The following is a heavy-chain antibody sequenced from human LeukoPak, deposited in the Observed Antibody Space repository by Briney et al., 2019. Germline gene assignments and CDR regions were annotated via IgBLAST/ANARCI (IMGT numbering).Heavy chain of an antibody. Sequence: GESLKISCKGSGYSFTSYWIGWVRQMPGKGLEWMGIIYPGDPDTRYSPSFQGQVTISADKSISTAYLQWSSLKASDTAMYYCASNTVVTPEYFQHWGQGTLVTVSS. V-gene: IGHV5-51*01. CDR1: GYSFTSYW. CDR3: ASNTVVTPEYFQH. CDR2: IYPGDPDT. J-gene: IGHJ1*01. D-gene: IGHD4-23*01.